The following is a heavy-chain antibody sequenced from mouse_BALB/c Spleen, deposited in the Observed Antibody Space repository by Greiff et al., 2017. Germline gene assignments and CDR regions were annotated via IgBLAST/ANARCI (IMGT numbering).Heavy chain of an antibody. CDR3: ARHDGSWFAY. Sequence: EVKLVESGGGLVKPGGSLKLSCAASGFAFSSYDMSWVRQTPEKRLEWVAYISSGGGSTYYPDTVKGRFTISRDNAKNTLYLQMSSLKSEDTAMYYCARHDGSWFAYWGQGTLVTVSA. V-gene: IGHV5-12-1*01. CDR2: ISSGGGST. D-gene: IGHD1-1*01. CDR1: GFAFSSYD. J-gene: IGHJ3*01.